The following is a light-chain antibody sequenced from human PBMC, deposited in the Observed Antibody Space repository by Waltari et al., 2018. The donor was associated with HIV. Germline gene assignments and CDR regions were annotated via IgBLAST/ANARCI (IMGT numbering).Light chain of an antibody. V-gene: IGLV3-21*02. J-gene: IGLJ2*01. Sequence: SYVLTQPPSVSVAPGQTARITCGGKNFGGSTVPWYPHTPGQAPVVVVNDASDRPSGIPERFSGSNSGNTATLTISSVEAGDEADYYCQVWDSSSDQGVFGGGTKLTVL. CDR3: QVWDSSSDQGV. CDR1: NFGGST. CDR2: DAS.